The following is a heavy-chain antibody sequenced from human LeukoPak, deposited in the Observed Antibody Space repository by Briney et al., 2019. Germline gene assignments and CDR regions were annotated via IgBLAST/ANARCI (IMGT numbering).Heavy chain of an antibody. V-gene: IGHV1-69*01. J-gene: IGHJ4*02. Sequence: SVKASCKASGGTFSSYAISCVRQAPGQGLEWMGGIIPIFGTANYAQKFQGRVTITADESTSTAYMELSSLRSEDTAVYYCATGTIFGVVILSRNFDYWGQGTLVTVSS. CDR2: IIPIFGTA. D-gene: IGHD3-3*01. CDR3: ATGTIFGVVILSRNFDY. CDR1: GGTFSSYA.